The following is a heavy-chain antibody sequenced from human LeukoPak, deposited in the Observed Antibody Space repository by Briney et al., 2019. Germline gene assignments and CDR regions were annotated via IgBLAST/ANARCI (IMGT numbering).Heavy chain of an antibody. CDR2: INPNSGGT. CDR3: ARVPYYYGSGSDGRNDY. J-gene: IGHJ4*02. V-gene: IGHV1-2*02. CDR1: GYTFTGYY. Sequence: ASVKVFCKASGYTFTGYYMHWVRQAPGQGLEWMGWINPNSGGTNYAQKFQGRVTMTRDTSISTAYMELSRLRSDDTAVYYCARVPYYYGSGSDGRNDYWGQGTLVTVSS. D-gene: IGHD3-10*01.